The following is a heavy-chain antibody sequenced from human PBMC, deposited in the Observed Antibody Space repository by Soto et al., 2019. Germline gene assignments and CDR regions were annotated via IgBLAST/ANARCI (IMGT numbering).Heavy chain of an antibody. V-gene: IGHV4-39*01. Sequence: SETLSLTCTVSGGSISSSNYYWGWIRQPPGKGLDWIGNIYYSGTPYYNPSLESRVTISIDTSKNQFSLRLNSVTAADTGVYYCARFVVPATRHPDFDYWGQGTLVTVSS. CDR3: ARFVVPATRHPDFDY. D-gene: IGHD2-15*01. CDR2: IYYSGTP. CDR1: GGSISSSNYY. J-gene: IGHJ4*02.